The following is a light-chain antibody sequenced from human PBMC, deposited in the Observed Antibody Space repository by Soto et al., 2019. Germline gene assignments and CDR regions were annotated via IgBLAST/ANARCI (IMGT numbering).Light chain of an antibody. CDR2: DAS. CDR3: QQYDNLPIT. V-gene: IGKV1-33*01. J-gene: IGKJ4*01. CDR1: QDISNY. Sequence: DIQMTQSPSSLSASVGDRVTITCQASQDISNYLNWYPQKPVKAPKLLIYDASNLETGVTSRFSGSGSGTDFPFTISSLQPEDIATYYCQQYDNLPITFGGGTKVEIK.